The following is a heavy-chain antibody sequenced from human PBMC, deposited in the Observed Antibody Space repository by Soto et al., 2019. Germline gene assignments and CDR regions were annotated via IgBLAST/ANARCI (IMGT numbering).Heavy chain of an antibody. V-gene: IGHV4-39*01. J-gene: IGHJ5*02. CDR2: IYYSGST. D-gene: IGHD3-10*01. CDR1: GGSISSSSYY. CDR3: ARHMTLVRGVPNWFDP. Sequence: ETLSLTCTVSGGSISSSSYYWGWIRQPPGKGLEWIGSIYYSGSTYYNPSLKSRVTISVDTSKNQFSLKLSSVTAADTAVYYCARHMTLVRGVPNWFDPWGQGTLVTVSS.